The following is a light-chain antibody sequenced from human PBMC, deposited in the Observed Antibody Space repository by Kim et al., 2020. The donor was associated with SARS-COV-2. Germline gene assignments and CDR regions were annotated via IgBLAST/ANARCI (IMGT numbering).Light chain of an antibody. CDR2: GAS. J-gene: IGKJ5*01. V-gene: IGKV3-20*01. CDR1: QGVSSS. Sequence: LAPGERATLACRASQGVSSSLAWYQQKPGQAPRLLIHGASSRTTGIPDRFSGSGSGTDFTLTISRLEPEDFAVYYCQQYGNSPSTFGQGTRLEIK. CDR3: QQYGNSPST.